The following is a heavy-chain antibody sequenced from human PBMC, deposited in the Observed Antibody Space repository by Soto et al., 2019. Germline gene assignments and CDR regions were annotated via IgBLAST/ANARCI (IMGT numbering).Heavy chain of an antibody. Sequence: SETLSLTCGVYGGSFSGYYWSWIRQPPGQGLEWIGEINHSGGTNYNPSLKSRVTISVDTSKNQFSLNLSSVTAADTAVYYCARGHYDLWSGYRPRGHFDYWGQGALVTVST. D-gene: IGHD3-3*01. CDR3: ARGHYDLWSGYRPRGHFDY. CDR1: GGSFSGYY. CDR2: INHSGGT. J-gene: IGHJ4*02. V-gene: IGHV4-34*01.